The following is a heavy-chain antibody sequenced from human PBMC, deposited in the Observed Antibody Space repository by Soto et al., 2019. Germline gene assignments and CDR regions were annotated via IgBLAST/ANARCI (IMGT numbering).Heavy chain of an antibody. V-gene: IGHV1-2*02. J-gene: IGHJ4*02. Sequence: ASVKVSCKASGYTFTDYYIHWVRQAPGRGLEWMGWINPNSGATKSTQRFQGSVTMTRDTSVSTAYMELTSLRSDDTAVYYCARGGCTDGVCTYFFDYWGQGTLVTVSS. CDR1: GYTFTDYY. CDR3: ARGGCTDGVCTYFFDY. D-gene: IGHD2-8*01. CDR2: INPNSGAT.